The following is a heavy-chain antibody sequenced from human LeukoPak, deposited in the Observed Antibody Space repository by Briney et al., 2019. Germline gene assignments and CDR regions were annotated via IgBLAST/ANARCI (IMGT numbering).Heavy chain of an antibody. CDR3: ARSGSFNYGMDV. CDR2: INHSGST. J-gene: IGHJ6*02. Sequence: SETLSLTCAVYGGSFSGYYWSWIRQPPGKGLEWIGEINHSGSTNYNPSLKSRVTISVDTSKNQFSLKLRSETAADTAVYYCARSGSFNYGMDVWGQGTTVTVSS. V-gene: IGHV4-34*01. CDR1: GGSFSGYY. D-gene: IGHD6-6*01.